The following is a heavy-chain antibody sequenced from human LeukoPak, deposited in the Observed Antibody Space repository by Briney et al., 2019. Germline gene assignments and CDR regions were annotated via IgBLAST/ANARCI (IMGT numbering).Heavy chain of an antibody. CDR3: ARQKLLWFGAHHSYYYYGMDV. D-gene: IGHD3-10*01. CDR2: IYYSGST. V-gene: IGHV4-39*01. CDR1: GVSISSSRYY. J-gene: IGHJ6*02. Sequence: SSETLSRTCAVSGVSISSSRYYWGRIRQPPGKGLEWIGSIYYSGSTYDNPSLKSRVTISVYTSKNQFSLKLSSVTAADTAVYYCARQKLLWFGAHHSYYYYGMDVWGQGTTVTVSS.